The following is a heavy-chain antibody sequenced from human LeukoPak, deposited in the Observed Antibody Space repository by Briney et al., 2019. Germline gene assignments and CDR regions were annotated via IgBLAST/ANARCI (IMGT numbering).Heavy chain of an antibody. CDR1: GGSISSYY. V-gene: IGHV4-59*08. CDR3: ARGRGV. Sequence: PSETLSLTCTVSGGSISSYYWSWIRQPPGKGLEWIGYIHYSGSTYYNPSLKSRVTISVDTSKNQFSLKLSSVTAADTAVYYCARGRGVWGQGTTVTVSS. CDR2: IHYSGST. J-gene: IGHJ6*02.